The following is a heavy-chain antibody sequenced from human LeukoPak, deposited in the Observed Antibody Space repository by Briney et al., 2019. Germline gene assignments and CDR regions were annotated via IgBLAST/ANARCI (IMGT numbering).Heavy chain of an antibody. D-gene: IGHD3-10*01. V-gene: IGHV3-7*01. J-gene: IGHJ6*03. Sequence: GGSLRLSCAASGFTFNNYWMSWVRQAPGKGLEWVANIKQDGSEKYYVDSVKGRFTISRDNAKNSLYLPMNSLRAEDTAVYYCARVSSKATVRGLITKKNYFYYYMDVWGKGTTVTISS. CDR3: ARVSSKATVRGLITKKNYFYYYMDV. CDR2: IKQDGSEK. CDR1: GFTFNNYW.